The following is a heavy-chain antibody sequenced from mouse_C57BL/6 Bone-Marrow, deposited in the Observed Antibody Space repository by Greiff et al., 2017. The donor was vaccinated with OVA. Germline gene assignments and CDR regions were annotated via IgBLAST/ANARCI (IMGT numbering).Heavy chain of an antibody. D-gene: IGHD2-4*01. CDR3: ARVYYDYLH. J-gene: IGHJ3*01. CDR2: ISDGGSYT. V-gene: IGHV5-4*01. CDR1: GFTFSSYA. Sequence: EVQRVESGGGLVKPGGSLKLSCAASGFTFSSYAMSWVRQTPEKRLEWVATISDGGSYTYYPDNVKGRFTISRDNAKNNLYLQMSHLKSEDTAMYYCARVYYDYLHWGQGTLVTVSA.